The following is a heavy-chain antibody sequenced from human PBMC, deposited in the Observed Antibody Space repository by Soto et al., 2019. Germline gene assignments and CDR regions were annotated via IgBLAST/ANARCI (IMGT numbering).Heavy chain of an antibody. CDR1: GFTFRNWT. D-gene: IGHD2-2*01. V-gene: IGHV3-23*01. J-gene: IGHJ4*02. Sequence: EVQLLESGGGLVQPGGSLSLSCAASGFTFRNWTMNWVRQAPGKGLEWDSTISNSGTTYYADSVKGRFTISRDTSKNTLYLKMNSLRADFTAVYYCAKDQEGYCCDTSCLYYFDYWGEGALVTVSS. CDR3: AKDQEGYCCDTSCLYYFDY. CDR2: ISNSGTT.